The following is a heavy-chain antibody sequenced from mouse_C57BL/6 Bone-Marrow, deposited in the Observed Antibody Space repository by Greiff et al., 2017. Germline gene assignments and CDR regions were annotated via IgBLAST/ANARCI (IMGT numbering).Heavy chain of an antibody. CDR1: GYTFTSYW. CDR3: ARGLFAY. CDR2: IDPSDSYT. Sequence: QVQLQQPGAELVMPGASVKLSCKASGYTFTSYWMHWVKQRPGQGLEWIGEIDPSDSYTNYNQKFKGKSTLTVDKSSSTAYMQLSSLTSEDSAVYYCARGLFAYWGKGTLVTVSA. J-gene: IGHJ3*01. V-gene: IGHV1-69*01.